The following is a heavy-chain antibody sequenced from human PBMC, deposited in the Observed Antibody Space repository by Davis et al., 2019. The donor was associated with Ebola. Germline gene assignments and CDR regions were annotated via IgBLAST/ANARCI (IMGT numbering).Heavy chain of an antibody. CDR2: INPSGGST. J-gene: IGHJ1*01. CDR1: GYTFTSYY. Sequence: ASVKVSCKASGYTFTSYYMHWVRQAPGQGLEWMGIINPSGGSTSYAQKFQGRVTMTTDTSTSTAYMELRSLRSDDTAVYYCASSLGATYCTNGVCFGAEYFQHWGQGTLVTVSS. CDR3: ASSLGATYCTNGVCFGAEYFQH. V-gene: IGHV1-46*01. D-gene: IGHD2-8*01.